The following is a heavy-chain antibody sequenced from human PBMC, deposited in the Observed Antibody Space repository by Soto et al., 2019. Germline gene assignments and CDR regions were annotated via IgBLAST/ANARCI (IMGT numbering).Heavy chain of an antibody. V-gene: IGHV3-21*01. CDR1: GFTFSTYN. CDR2: ISSGSGHI. Sequence: EVQLVESGGGLVKPGGSLRLSCAASGFTFSTYNMNWVRQAPGKGLEWVSSISSGSGHIYYADSVKGRFTISRDNAKNSLYLQMNSLRAEDTAVYYCARGQSRADYWGQGTLVPVSS. CDR3: ARGQSRADY. J-gene: IGHJ4*02.